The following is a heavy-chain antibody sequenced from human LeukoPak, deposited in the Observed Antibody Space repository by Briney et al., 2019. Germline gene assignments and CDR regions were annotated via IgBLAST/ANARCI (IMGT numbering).Heavy chain of an antibody. V-gene: IGHV4-59*01. CDR3: ARGGYDSDFDY. Sequence: SETLSLTCTVSVGSISTYYWSWIRLPPGKGLEWIAYIYFTGRTQYNPSLKSRVTISEDTSKNQFSLRLSSVTPADTAVYYCARGGYDSDFDYWGQGTLVTVSS. D-gene: IGHD3-3*01. J-gene: IGHJ4*02. CDR2: IYFTGRT. CDR1: VGSISTYY.